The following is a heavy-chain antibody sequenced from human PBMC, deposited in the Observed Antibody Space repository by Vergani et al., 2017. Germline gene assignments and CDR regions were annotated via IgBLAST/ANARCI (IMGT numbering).Heavy chain of an antibody. Sequence: EVQLVQSGAEVKKPGESLKISCKGSGYSFTSYWIGWVRQMPGKGLEWMGIIYPGDSDTRYSPSFPGQVTISADTSISTAYLQWSSLKASDTAMYYCARPYCSGGSCYEGTVGAFDIWGQGTMVTVSS. D-gene: IGHD2-15*01. V-gene: IGHV5-51*01. CDR1: GYSFTSYW. CDR2: IYPGDSDT. CDR3: ARPYCSGGSCYEGTVGAFDI. J-gene: IGHJ3*02.